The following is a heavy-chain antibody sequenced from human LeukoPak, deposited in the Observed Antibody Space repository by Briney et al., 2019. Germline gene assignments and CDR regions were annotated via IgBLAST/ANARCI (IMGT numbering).Heavy chain of an antibody. J-gene: IGHJ2*01. Sequence: SVKVSCEASGGTFSSYAISWVRQAPGQGLEWMGGIIPIFGTANYAQKFQGRVTITADESTSTAYMELSSLRSEDTAVYYCASHDYGGWYFDLWGRGTLVTVSS. D-gene: IGHD4-23*01. CDR1: GGTFSSYA. CDR2: IIPIFGTA. CDR3: ASHDYGGWYFDL. V-gene: IGHV1-69*13.